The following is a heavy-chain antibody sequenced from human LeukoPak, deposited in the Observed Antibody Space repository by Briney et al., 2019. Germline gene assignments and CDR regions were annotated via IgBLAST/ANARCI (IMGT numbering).Heavy chain of an antibody. Sequence: SETLSLTCTVSGGSISSGSYYWSWIRQPAGKGLEWIGRIYTSGSTNYNPSLKSRVTISVDTSKNQFSLKLSSVTAADTAVYYCARDQTIFGVVIAFDYWGQGTLVTVSA. V-gene: IGHV4-61*02. J-gene: IGHJ4*02. D-gene: IGHD3-3*01. CDR2: IYTSGST. CDR3: ARDQTIFGVVIAFDY. CDR1: GGSISSGSYY.